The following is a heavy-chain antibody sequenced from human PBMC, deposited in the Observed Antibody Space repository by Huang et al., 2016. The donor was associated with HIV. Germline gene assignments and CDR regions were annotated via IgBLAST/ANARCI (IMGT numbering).Heavy chain of an antibody. CDR3: ARDHPTSVTTFAPFQY. CDR1: GGTFSSFA. V-gene: IGHV1-69*13. J-gene: IGHJ4*02. Sequence: QVQLVQSGAEVKKPGSSVKVSCKASGGTFSSFAISWVRQAPGQGLEGMGGIIPLFGSTNYAQKFQGRVTITADESTSTAFMELSSLRSEDTAVYFCARDHPTSVTTFAPFQYWGQGTLVSVSS. CDR2: IIPLFGST. D-gene: IGHD4-17*01.